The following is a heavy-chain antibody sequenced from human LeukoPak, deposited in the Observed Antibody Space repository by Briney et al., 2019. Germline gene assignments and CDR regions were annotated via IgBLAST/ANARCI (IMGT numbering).Heavy chain of an antibody. V-gene: IGHV3-23*01. J-gene: IGHJ5*02. D-gene: IGHD1-26*01. CDR3: AREWELHNWFDP. CDR1: GFTFSSYA. CDR2: ISGSGGST. Sequence: PGGSLRLSCAASGFTFSSYAMSWVRQAPGKGLEWVSAISGSGGSTYYADSVKGRFTISRDNAKNSLYLQMNSLRAEDTAVYYCAREWELHNWFDPWGQGTLVTVSS.